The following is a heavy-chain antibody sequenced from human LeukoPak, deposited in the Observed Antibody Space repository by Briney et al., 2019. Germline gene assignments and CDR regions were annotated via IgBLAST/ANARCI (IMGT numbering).Heavy chain of an antibody. D-gene: IGHD1-26*01. CDR3: ARAVWELLPDY. V-gene: IGHV3-30*04. CDR2: ISYDGSNK. CDR1: GFTFSSYA. Sequence: PGGSLRLSCAASGFTFSSYAMHWVRQAPGKGLEWVAVISYDGSNKYYADSVKGRFTISRDNSKNTLYLQMNSLRAEDSAVYYCARAVWELLPDYWGQGTLVTVSS. J-gene: IGHJ4*02.